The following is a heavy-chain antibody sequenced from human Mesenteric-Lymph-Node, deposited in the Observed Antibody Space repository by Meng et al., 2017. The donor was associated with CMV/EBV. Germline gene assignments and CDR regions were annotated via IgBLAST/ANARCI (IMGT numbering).Heavy chain of an antibody. CDR1: GFVFHNNG. CDR2: IRFDGGNK. J-gene: IGHJ4*02. V-gene: IGHV3-30*02. Sequence: GGSLRLSCVASGFVFHNNGMHWVRLAPGKGLEWVAFIRFDGGNKNYAESVKGQFTISRDNSKNTVYLQMNSLRPEDTAVYYCARDDLGPGGWGQGTLVTVSS. CDR3: ARDDLGPGG. D-gene: IGHD3-16*01.